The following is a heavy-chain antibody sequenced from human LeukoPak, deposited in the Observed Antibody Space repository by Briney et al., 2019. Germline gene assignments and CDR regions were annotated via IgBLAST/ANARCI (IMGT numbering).Heavy chain of an antibody. D-gene: IGHD2-15*01. CDR3: ARHNLYCSGGSCYPNWFDP. CDR2: IYYSGST. Sequence: KPSETLSLTCSVSGGSISSYYWNWIRQPPGKGLEWIGYIYYSGSTNYNPPLKSRVTISVDASKNQFSLKLSSVTAADTAVYYCARHNLYCSGGSCYPNWFDPWGQGTLVTVSS. J-gene: IGHJ5*02. V-gene: IGHV4-59*08. CDR1: GGSISSYY.